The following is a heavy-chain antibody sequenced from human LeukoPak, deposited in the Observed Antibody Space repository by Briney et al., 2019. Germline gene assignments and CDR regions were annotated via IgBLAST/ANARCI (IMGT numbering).Heavy chain of an antibody. Sequence: ASVKVSCKASGYTFTSYGISWVRQAPGQGLEWMGWISGYDGNTNYAQKLQGRVTMTTDTSTSTAYMELRSLRSDDTAVYYCARDLKRGYSSGRYSWGTGSSNDYWGQGTLVTVSS. V-gene: IGHV1-18*01. CDR2: ISGYDGNT. CDR3: ARDLKRGYSSGRYSWGTGSSNDY. CDR1: GYTFTSYG. D-gene: IGHD6-19*01. J-gene: IGHJ4*02.